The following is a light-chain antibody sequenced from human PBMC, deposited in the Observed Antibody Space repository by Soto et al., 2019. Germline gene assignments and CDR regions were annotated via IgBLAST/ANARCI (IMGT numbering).Light chain of an antibody. V-gene: IGKV1-39*01. Sequence: DIRMSHSPASVSASKGDRGTXSCRASQSISSDLNWYQQKPGKAPKVLIYAASNWKSGVPSRFSRSGSGTDFTLTISSLQPEDFASYYCQQSYSTPRTFVQGTKVDIK. CDR1: QSISSD. J-gene: IGKJ1*01. CDR2: AAS. CDR3: QQSYSTPRT.